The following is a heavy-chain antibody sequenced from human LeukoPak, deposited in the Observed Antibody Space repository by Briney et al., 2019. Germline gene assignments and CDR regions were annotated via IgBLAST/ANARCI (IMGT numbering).Heavy chain of an antibody. CDR1: GFKFSDYG. CDR2: IWYDGRKT. J-gene: IGHJ4*02. CDR3: ARGGGYYDSSGYPLLDY. Sequence: GRSLRLSCAASGFKFSDYGMYWVRQAPGKGLEWVALIWYDGRKTHYGDSEKGRFTVARDNSNNTLHLQMNTLRAEDTAVYYCARGGGYYDSSGYPLLDYWGQGTLVTVSS. V-gene: IGHV3-33*01. D-gene: IGHD3-22*01.